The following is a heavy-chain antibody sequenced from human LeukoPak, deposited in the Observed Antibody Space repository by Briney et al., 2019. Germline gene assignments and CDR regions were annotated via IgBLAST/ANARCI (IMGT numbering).Heavy chain of an antibody. CDR3: ARGRGDH. V-gene: IGHV4-59*01. CDR2: IYYSGST. CDR1: GGSISSYY. J-gene: IGHJ4*02. Sequence: PSETLSLTCTVSGGSISSYYWSWIRQPPGKGLEWIGYIYYSGSTNYNPSLKSRVTISVDTSKNQFSLKLSSVAAADTAVYYCARGRGDHWGQGTLDTVSS. D-gene: IGHD3-10*01.